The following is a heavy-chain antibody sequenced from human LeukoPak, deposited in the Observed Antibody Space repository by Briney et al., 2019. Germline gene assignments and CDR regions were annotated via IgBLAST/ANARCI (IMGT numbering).Heavy chain of an antibody. CDR1: GYTFTSYG. D-gene: IGHD1-1*01. CDR3: ARDYWNDGHGMDV. V-gene: IGHV1-18*01. CDR2: ISAYNGNT. J-gene: IGHJ6*02. Sequence: ASVKVSCRVSGYTFTSYGISWVRQAPGQGLEWMGWISAYNGNTNYAQKLQGRVTMTADTSTSTAYMELRSLRSDDTAVYYCARDYWNDGHGMDVWGQGTTVTVSS.